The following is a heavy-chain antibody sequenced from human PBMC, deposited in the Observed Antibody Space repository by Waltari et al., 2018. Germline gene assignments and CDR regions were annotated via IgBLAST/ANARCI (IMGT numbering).Heavy chain of an antibody. CDR2: ISHDATKK. D-gene: IGHD4-17*01. CDR1: GYTFSDYA. J-gene: IGHJ1*01. V-gene: IGHV3-30*18. Sequence: QVQLVESGGGVVQPGGSLSLSCTASGYTFSDYAMHWVRQAPGKGLEWVALISHDATKKNYAQSLQGRFTISRDNSRNTLYLEINNVRVADTALYYCAKDDYGDEYFQHWGQGTLVTVSS. CDR3: AKDDYGDEYFQH.